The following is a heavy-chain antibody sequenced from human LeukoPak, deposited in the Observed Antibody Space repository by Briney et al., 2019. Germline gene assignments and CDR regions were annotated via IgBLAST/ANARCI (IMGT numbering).Heavy chain of an antibody. CDR2: MYSGSST. CDR3: ARDRYSNYYFDY. D-gene: IGHD4-11*01. J-gene: IGHJ4*02. V-gene: IGHV3-66*01. Sequence: PGGSLRLSCAASGYTVSSNYMSWVRQAPGKGLEWGSVMYSGSSTYYADSVKGRFTISRDNAKNTLYLQMNSLRGEYTAVYYCARDRYSNYYFDYWGQGTLVTVSS. CDR1: GYTVSSNY.